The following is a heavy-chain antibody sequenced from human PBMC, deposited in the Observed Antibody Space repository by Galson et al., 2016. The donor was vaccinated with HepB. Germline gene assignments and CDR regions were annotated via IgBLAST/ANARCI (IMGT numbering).Heavy chain of an antibody. J-gene: IGHJ6*02. D-gene: IGHD2-15*01. CDR3: AKVLGAGYCGGSSCAMDV. CDR1: GFTFSSYP. Sequence: SLRLSCAASGFTFSSYPMSWVRQAPGKGLEWVSRISGSGDTTNYADSVKGRFTISRDNSKNTLYLQMNSLRAEDTAVHYCAKVLGAGYCGGSSCAMDVWGQGTTVTVSS. CDR2: ISGSGDTT. V-gene: IGHV3-23*01.